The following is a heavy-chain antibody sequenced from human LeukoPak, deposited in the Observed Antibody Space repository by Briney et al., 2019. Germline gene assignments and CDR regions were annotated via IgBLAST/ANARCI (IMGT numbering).Heavy chain of an antibody. Sequence: PSETLSLTCTVSGGSISSSSDYWGWIRQPPGEGLEWIGSIYYSGSTYYTPSLKSRVTISVDTSKNPFSLQLNSVTPEDTAVYYCARDRVGANRAFPTPFDYWGQGTLVTVSS. V-gene: IGHV4-39*02. D-gene: IGHD1-26*01. CDR1: GGSISSSSDY. CDR2: IYYSGST. J-gene: IGHJ4*02. CDR3: ARDRVGANRAFPTPFDY.